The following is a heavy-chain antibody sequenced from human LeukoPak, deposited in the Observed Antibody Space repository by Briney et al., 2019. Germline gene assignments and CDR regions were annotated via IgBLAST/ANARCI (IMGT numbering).Heavy chain of an antibody. CDR2: IYPGDSDT. CDR3: ARPHRGTTNQFDY. V-gene: IGHV5-51*01. D-gene: IGHD3-16*01. CDR1: GFSFSSYW. Sequence: GESLKISCKGSGFSFSSYWIGWVRQMPGKGLKWMGIIYPGDSDTRYSPSFQGQVTISADKSISTAYLQWSSLKASDTAMYYCARPHRGTTNQFDYWGQGALVTVSS. J-gene: IGHJ4*02.